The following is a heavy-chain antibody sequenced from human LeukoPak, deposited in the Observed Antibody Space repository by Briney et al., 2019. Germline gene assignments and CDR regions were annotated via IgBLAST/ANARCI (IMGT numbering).Heavy chain of an antibody. CDR3: ARAPTSYYYFDY. J-gene: IGHJ4*02. CDR2: IWYDGSNK. D-gene: IGHD1-26*01. Sequence: GGSLRLSCAASGFTFSSYGMLWVRQAPGKGLEWVAVIWYDGSNKYYADSVKGRFTISRGNSKNTLYLQMNSLRAEDTAVYYCARAPTSYYYFDYWGQGTLVTVSS. CDR1: GFTFSSYG. V-gene: IGHV3-33*01.